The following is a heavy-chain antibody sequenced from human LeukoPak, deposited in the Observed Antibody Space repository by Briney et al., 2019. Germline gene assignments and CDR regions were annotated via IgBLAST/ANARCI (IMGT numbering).Heavy chain of an antibody. J-gene: IGHJ4*02. D-gene: IGHD3-10*01. V-gene: IGHV3-11*01. CDR3: ARGHYGLDY. CDR2: ITPSGTST. CDR1: GFTFSDWY. Sequence: PGGSLRLSCAASGFTFSDWYISWIRQPPGKGLEWVSYITPSGTSTYYEDSVKGRFTISRDNAKNSVSLHMNSLRAEDTAVYYCARGHYGLDYWGQGTLVTVSS.